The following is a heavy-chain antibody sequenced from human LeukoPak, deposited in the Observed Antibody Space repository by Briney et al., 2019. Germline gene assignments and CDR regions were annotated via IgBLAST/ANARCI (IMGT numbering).Heavy chain of an antibody. D-gene: IGHD6-19*01. CDR3: ARGRYSSGWFDP. Sequence: SETLSLTCTVSGYSISSGYYWGWIRQPPGKGLEWIGSIYHSGSTYYKPSLKSRVTISVDTSKNQFSLKLSSVTAADTAVYYCARGRYSSGWFDPWGQGTLVTVSS. J-gene: IGHJ5*02. V-gene: IGHV4-38-2*02. CDR2: IYHSGST. CDR1: GYSISSGYY.